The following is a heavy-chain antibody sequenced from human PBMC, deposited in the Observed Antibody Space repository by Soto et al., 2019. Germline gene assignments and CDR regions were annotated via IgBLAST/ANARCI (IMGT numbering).Heavy chain of an antibody. V-gene: IGHV4-59*01. J-gene: IGHJ4*02. CDR1: GGSISSYY. CDR3: ARVYDFWSGYYVDY. Sequence: SETLSLTCTVSGGSISSYYWSWIRQPPGKGLEWIGYIYYSGSTNYNPSLKSRVTISVDTSKNQFSLKLSSVTAADTAVYYCARVYDFWSGYYVDYWGQGTLVTV. D-gene: IGHD3-3*01. CDR2: IYYSGST.